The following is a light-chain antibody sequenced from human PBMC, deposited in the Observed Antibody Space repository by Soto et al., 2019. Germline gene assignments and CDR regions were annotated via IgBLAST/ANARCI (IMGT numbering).Light chain of an antibody. CDR2: WAS. V-gene: IGKV4-1*01. Sequence: IVLTPSPDSLPVSLGERATINCKSSQSVLYSSNNKNYLAWYQQKPGQPPKLLIYWASTRESGVPDRFSGSGSGTDFTLTISGLQAEDVAVYYCQQYYGFPVTFGGGTKVDNK. CDR3: QQYYGFPVT. J-gene: IGKJ4*01. CDR1: QSVLYSSNNKNY.